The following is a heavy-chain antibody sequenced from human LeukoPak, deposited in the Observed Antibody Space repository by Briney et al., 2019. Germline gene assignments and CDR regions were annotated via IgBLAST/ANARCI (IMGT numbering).Heavy chain of an antibody. CDR3: ARQGRVGIAVDAFDI. CDR2: IYYSGST. D-gene: IGHD3-16*01. CDR1: GGSISSYY. J-gene: IGHJ3*02. Sequence: PSETLSLTCTVSGGSISSYYWSWIRQPPGKGLEWIGYIYYSGSTNYNPSLKSRVTISVDTSKNQFSLKLSSVTAADTAVYYCARQGRVGIAVDAFDIWGQGTMVTVSS. V-gene: IGHV4-59*01.